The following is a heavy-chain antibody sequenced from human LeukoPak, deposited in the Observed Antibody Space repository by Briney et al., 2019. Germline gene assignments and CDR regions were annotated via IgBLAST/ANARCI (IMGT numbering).Heavy chain of an antibody. J-gene: IGHJ4*02. D-gene: IGHD5-24*01. Sequence: GGSLRLSCAGSGFTVSSNYMSWVRQAPGKGLEWVSAIYTGGSTYYADSVKGRFTISRDNSKNTLYLEMNSLRAEDTAVYYCATQAMAFDYWGQGTLVTVSS. V-gene: IGHV3-53*01. CDR1: GFTVSSNY. CDR2: IYTGGST. CDR3: ATQAMAFDY.